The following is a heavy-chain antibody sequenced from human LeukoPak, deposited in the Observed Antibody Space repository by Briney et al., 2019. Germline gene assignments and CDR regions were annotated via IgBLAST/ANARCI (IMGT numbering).Heavy chain of an antibody. J-gene: IGHJ4*02. CDR1: GGSFSGYY. D-gene: IGHD3-22*01. Sequence: SETLSLTCAVYGGSFSGYYWSWIRQPPGKGLEWIGEINHSGSTNYNPSLKSRVTISVDTSKNQFSLKLSSVTAADTAVYYCAGLVGRYSSGLYYYYFDYWGRGTLVTVSS. CDR2: INHSGST. CDR3: AGLVGRYSSGLYYYYFDY. V-gene: IGHV4-34*01.